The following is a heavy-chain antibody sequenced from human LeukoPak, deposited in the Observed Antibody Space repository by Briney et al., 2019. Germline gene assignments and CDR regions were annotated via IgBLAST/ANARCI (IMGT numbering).Heavy chain of an antibody. Sequence: SETLSLTCTVSGGSISSGSYYWSWIRQPPGKGLEWIGYIYYSGSTYYNPSLKSRVTISVDTSKNQFSLKLSSVTAADTAVYYCARVLGYSSHHYWGQGTLVTVSS. D-gene: IGHD6-13*01. CDR2: IYYSGST. J-gene: IGHJ4*02. CDR3: ARVLGYSSHHY. CDR1: GGSISSGSYY. V-gene: IGHV4-30-4*08.